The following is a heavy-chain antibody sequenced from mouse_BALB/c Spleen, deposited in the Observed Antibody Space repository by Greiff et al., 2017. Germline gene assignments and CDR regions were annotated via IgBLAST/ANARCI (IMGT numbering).Heavy chain of an antibody. CDR3: TRVIYDGYSYYFDY. V-gene: IGHV5-6-4*01. J-gene: IGHJ2*01. Sequence: DVHLVESGGGLVQPGGSLKLSCAASGFTFSSYTMSWVRQTPEKRLEWVATISSGGSYTYYPDSVKGRFTISRDNAKNTLYLQMSSLKSEDTAMYYCTRVIYDGYSYYFDYWGQGTTLTVSS. CDR1: GFTFSSYT. CDR2: ISSGGSYT. D-gene: IGHD2-3*01.